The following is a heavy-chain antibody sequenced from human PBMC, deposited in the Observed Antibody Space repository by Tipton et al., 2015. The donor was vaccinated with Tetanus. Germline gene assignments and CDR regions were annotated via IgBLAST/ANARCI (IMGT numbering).Heavy chain of an antibody. Sequence: SLRLSCAASGFIFSSYGIHWVRQAPGKGLEWLAVSWYDGTDKYYADSVKGRFTISRGNFKNTLYLQMNILRVEDTALYYYARESYCSGSSCFSCGVDTWGQGTLVTVSS. D-gene: IGHD2-15*01. CDR1: GFIFSSYG. J-gene: IGHJ5*02. V-gene: IGHV3-33*01. CDR3: ARESYCSGSSCFSCGVDT. CDR2: SWYDGTDK.